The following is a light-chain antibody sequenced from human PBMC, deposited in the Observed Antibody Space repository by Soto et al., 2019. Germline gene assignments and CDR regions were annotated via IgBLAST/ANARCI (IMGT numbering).Light chain of an antibody. Sequence: EIVMTQSPGTLSVSPGERATLSCRAGQGVTTNFAWYQQKSGQSPRLLIYDVSIRDTGVPARFSGTGSETDFTLTISGLQSEDSAVYFCQQYNNWPFSFGQGTRLEIK. CDR1: QGVTTN. CDR2: DVS. J-gene: IGKJ5*01. V-gene: IGKV3-15*01. CDR3: QQYNNWPFS.